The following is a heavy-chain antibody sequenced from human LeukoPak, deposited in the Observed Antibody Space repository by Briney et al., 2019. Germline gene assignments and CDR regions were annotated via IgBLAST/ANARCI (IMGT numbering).Heavy chain of an antibody. Sequence: PSETLSLTCTVSGRSISSYYWSWIRQPAGKGLEWIGRIYTSGSTNYNPSLKSRVTMSVDTSKNQFSLKLSSVTAADTAVYYCAREELRGYSGYAFDYWGQGALVTVSS. J-gene: IGHJ4*02. CDR3: AREELRGYSGYAFDY. D-gene: IGHD5-12*01. CDR2: IYTSGST. V-gene: IGHV4-4*07. CDR1: GRSISSYY.